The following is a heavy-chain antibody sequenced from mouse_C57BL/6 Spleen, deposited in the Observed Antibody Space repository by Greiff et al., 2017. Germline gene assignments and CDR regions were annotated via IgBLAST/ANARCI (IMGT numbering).Heavy chain of an antibody. Sequence: EVKVVESGGGLVKPGGSLKLSCAASGFTFSDYGMHWVRQAPEKGLEWVAYISSGSSTIYYADTVKGRFTISRDNAKNTLFLQMTSLRSEDTAMYYCARTPYDYDGGHAMDDWGQGTSVTVSS. V-gene: IGHV5-17*01. CDR1: GFTFSDYG. CDR3: ARTPYDYDGGHAMDD. CDR2: ISSGSSTI. J-gene: IGHJ4*01. D-gene: IGHD2-4*01.